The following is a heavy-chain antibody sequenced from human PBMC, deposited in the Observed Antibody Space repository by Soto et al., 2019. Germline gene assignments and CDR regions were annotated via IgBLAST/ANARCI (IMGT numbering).Heavy chain of an antibody. Sequence: EVQLLESGGGIVQPGGSLRVSCVASGFTFSSYGMTWARRAPGKGLEWVSGISGTGGSTFYAASVRGRFTVSRDNPKNTVYLQIDSLRAEDTAVYYCAKGVSFSPAFYFDSWGQGTLVTVSS. CDR3: AKGVSFSPAFYFDS. CDR2: ISGTGGST. J-gene: IGHJ4*02. D-gene: IGHD1-26*01. CDR1: GFTFSSYG. V-gene: IGHV3-23*01.